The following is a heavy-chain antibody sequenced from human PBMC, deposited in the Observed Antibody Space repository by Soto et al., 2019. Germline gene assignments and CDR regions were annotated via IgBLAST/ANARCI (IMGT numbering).Heavy chain of an antibody. J-gene: IGHJ5*02. CDR3: ARSTGGYNNGFGWFDP. CDR2: IDYRGST. Sequence: QLQLQESGPGLVKPSDTLSLTCTVSGDSISTNSYYWGWIRQPPGKGLEWIGNIDYRGSTYYNPSLKSRLTISVDTSKNQFSLEVSLVTAADTAVYYCARSTGGYNNGFGWFDPCGQGILVTVSS. D-gene: IGHD5-18*01. CDR1: GDSISTNSYY. V-gene: IGHV4-39*01.